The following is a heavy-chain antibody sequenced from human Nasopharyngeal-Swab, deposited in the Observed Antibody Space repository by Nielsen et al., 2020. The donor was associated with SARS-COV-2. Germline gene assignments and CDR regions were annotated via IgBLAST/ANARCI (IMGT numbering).Heavy chain of an antibody. D-gene: IGHD6-13*01. CDR1: GGSISSYY. CDR2: IYYSGST. Sequence: GSLRLSCTVSGGSISSYYWSCIRQPPGKGLEWIGYIYYSGSTNYNPSLKSRVTISVDTSKNQFSLKLSSVTAADTAVYYCARLAGRTAFDIWGQGTMVTVSS. J-gene: IGHJ3*02. CDR3: ARLAGRTAFDI. V-gene: IGHV4-59*01.